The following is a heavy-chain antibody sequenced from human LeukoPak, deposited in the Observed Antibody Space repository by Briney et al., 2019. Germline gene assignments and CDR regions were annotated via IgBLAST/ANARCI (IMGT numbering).Heavy chain of an antibody. V-gene: IGHV3-74*01. J-gene: IGHJ4*02. CDR3: TRSVYSSSSFDY. Sequence: GGSLRLSCAASGFTFSDYYMSWIRQAPGKGLLWVSRINSDRSSTSYADSVKGRFTISRDNAKNTLYLQMNGLRAEDTAVYYCTRSVYSSSSFDYWGQGTLVTVSS. D-gene: IGHD6-6*01. CDR2: INSDRSST. CDR1: GFTFSDYY.